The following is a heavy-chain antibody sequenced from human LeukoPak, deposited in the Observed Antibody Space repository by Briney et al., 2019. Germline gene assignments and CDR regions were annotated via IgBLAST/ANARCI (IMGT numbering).Heavy chain of an antibody. J-gene: IGHJ3*01. CDR1: GFTFSGFW. V-gene: IGHV3-7*03. Sequence: GGSLRLSCAVSGFTFSGFWMSWSRQAPGKGLEWVASINSDGSEGYYADVVRGRFTISRDNAENSLYLQINSLRAEDTAVYYCARSSYSSSSSVWGQGTMVTVSS. CDR2: INSDGSEG. D-gene: IGHD6-6*01. CDR3: ARSSYSSSSSV.